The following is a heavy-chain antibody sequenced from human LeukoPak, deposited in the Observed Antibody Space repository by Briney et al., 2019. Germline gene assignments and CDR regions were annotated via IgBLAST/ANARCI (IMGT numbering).Heavy chain of an antibody. CDR2: IWYDGSNK. CDR1: GFTFSSYD. Sequence: QPGRSLRLSCAASGFTFSSYDMHWVRQAPGKGLEWVAVIWYDGSNKKYVDSVKGRFTISRDNSKTTLYLQMNSLRAEDTAFYYCARHESSGFDYWGQGTLVTVSS. D-gene: IGHD3-22*01. V-gene: IGHV3-33*01. J-gene: IGHJ4*02. CDR3: ARHESSGFDY.